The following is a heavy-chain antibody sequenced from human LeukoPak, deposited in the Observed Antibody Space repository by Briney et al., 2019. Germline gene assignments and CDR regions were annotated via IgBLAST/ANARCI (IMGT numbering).Heavy chain of an antibody. V-gene: IGHV3-21*01. D-gene: IGHD2-21*02. Sequence: GGSLRLSCAASGFTFSSYSMNWVRQAPGKGLEWVSSISSSSSYIYYADSVKGRFTISRDDAKNSLYLQMNSLRAEDTAVYYCARDPEYCGGDCYDAFDIWGQGTMVTVSS. J-gene: IGHJ3*02. CDR1: GFTFSSYS. CDR3: ARDPEYCGGDCYDAFDI. CDR2: ISSSSSYI.